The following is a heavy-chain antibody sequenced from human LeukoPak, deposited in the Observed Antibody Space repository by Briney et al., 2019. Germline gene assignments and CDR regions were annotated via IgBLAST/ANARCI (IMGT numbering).Heavy chain of an antibody. J-gene: IGHJ5*02. CDR3: ARFYGYSSSYRWFDP. Sequence: SETLSLTSTVSGGSISSYYWSWIRQPPGKGLEWIGYIYYSGSTNYNPSLKSRVTISVDTSKNQFSLKLSSVTAADTAVYYCARFYGYSSSYRWFDPWGQGTLVTVSS. CDR2: IYYSGST. CDR1: GGSISSYY. V-gene: IGHV4-59*08. D-gene: IGHD6-13*01.